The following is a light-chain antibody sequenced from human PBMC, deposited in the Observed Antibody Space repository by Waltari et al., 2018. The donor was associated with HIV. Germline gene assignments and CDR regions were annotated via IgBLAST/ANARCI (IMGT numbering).Light chain of an antibody. CDR3: GSWDDSLNGHVV. Sequence: QSVLTQPPSASGALGQRVSIFCSGSSSNIGGNAVNWYQQLPGTAPKLLISSNNHRRLRVPDRFSASKSSTSASLAISGLQSEDEADYYCGSWDDSLNGHVVFGGGTKLTVL. CDR1: SSNIGGNA. CDR2: SNN. V-gene: IGLV1-44*01. J-gene: IGLJ2*01.